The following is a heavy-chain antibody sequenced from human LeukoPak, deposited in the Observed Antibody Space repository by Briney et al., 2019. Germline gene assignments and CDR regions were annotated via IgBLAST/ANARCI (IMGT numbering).Heavy chain of an antibody. D-gene: IGHD6-19*01. V-gene: IGHV1-24*01. Sequence: ASVKVSCKVSGYTLTELSMHWVRQAPGKGLEWMGGFDPEDGETIYAQKFQGRVTMTEDTSTDTAYMELSSLRSEDTAVYYSATVQVGWYWFDPWGQGTLVTVSS. CDR2: FDPEDGET. CDR1: GYTLTELS. J-gene: IGHJ5*02. CDR3: ATVQVGWYWFDP.